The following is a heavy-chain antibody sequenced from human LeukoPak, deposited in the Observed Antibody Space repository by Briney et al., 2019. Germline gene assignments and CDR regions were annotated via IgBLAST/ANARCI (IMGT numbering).Heavy chain of an antibody. J-gene: IGHJ4*02. CDR2: INYSGST. CDR3: AREDSSGWYVY. Sequence: SETLSLTCAVYGGSFSGYCWSWIRQPPGKGLEWIGEINYSGSTNYNPSLKSRVTISVDTSKNQFSLKLSSVTAADTAVYYCAREDSSGWYVYWGQGTLVTVSS. D-gene: IGHD6-19*01. CDR1: GGSFSGYC. V-gene: IGHV4-34*01.